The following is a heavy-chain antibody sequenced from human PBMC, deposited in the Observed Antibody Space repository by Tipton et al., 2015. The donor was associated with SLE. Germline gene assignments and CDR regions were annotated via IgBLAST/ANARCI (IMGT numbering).Heavy chain of an antibody. V-gene: IGHV4-39*07. D-gene: IGHD3-16*01. J-gene: IGHJ2*01. CDR2: IHHSGSA. Sequence: TLSLTCTVSGGSISNSSYYWGWIRQSPGKGLEWIGEIHHSGSAIYNPSLKSRVTISVDTSKNQFSLKLSSVTAADTAVYYCAREVMDWYFDLWGRGTLVTVSS. CDR3: AREVMDWYFDL. CDR1: GGSISNSSYY.